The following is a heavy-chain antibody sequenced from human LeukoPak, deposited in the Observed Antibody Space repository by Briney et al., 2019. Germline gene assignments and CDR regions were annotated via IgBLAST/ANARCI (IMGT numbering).Heavy chain of an antibody. CDR3: ARGRITIFGVVTPHFDY. Sequence: AASVKVSCKASGYTFTSYGIGWVRQAPGQGLEWMGWISAYNGNTNYAQKLQGRVTMTTDTSTSTAYMELRSLRSDDTAVYYCARGRITIFGVVTPHFDYWGQGTLVTVSS. CDR1: GYTFTSYG. J-gene: IGHJ4*02. V-gene: IGHV1-18*04. CDR2: ISAYNGNT. D-gene: IGHD3-3*01.